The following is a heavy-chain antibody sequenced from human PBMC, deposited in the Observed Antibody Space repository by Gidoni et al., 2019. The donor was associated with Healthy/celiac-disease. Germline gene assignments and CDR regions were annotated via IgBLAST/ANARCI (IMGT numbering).Heavy chain of an antibody. CDR2: INSDGSDT. D-gene: IGHD2-21*01. J-gene: IGHJ4*02. Sequence: EVQLVESGGGLVQPGGSLRLSCAASAFTFSSYWMHWVRQAPGQGLVWVSRINSDGSDTSYADSVKGRFTISRDNAKNTLYLQMNSLRAEDTAVYYCARALGWFWTVDYWGQGTLVTVSS. V-gene: IGHV3-74*01. CDR3: ARALGWFWTVDY. CDR1: AFTFSSYW.